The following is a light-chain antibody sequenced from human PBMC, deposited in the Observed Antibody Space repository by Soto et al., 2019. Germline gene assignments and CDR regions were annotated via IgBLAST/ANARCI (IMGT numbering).Light chain of an antibody. CDR1: QGINNY. Sequence: DIQLTQAPPSLSASVGDRVTISCRASQGINNYLDWYQQKPGKVPVLLIYSASTLKSGVPSRFSGRGAGTDFTLTISSLQPEDFATYYCQKYARATRTFGQGIKVDI. J-gene: IGKJ1*01. CDR2: SAS. CDR3: QKYARATRT. V-gene: IGKV1-27*01.